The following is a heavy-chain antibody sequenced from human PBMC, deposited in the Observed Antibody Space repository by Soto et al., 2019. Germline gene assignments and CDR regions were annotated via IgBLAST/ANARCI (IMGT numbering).Heavy chain of an antibody. CDR3: AREHKAAAANWFDP. CDR1: GFTFDDYD. V-gene: IGHV3-20*04. CDR2: IHRNGGST. J-gene: IGHJ5*02. D-gene: IGHD6-25*01. Sequence: DVQLVESGGGVVRPGGSLRLSCAASGFTFDDYDMSWVRQAPGKGLEWVSGIHRNGGSTGYADSVKGRFTISRDNVKSSEYLQMSNVRVEDTALYYCAREHKAAAANWFDPWGQGALVTVSS.